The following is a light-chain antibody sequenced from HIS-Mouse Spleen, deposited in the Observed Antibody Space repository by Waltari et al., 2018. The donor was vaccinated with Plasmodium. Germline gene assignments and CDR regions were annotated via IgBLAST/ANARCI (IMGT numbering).Light chain of an antibody. CDR2: EDS. CDR3: YSTDSSGNHRV. V-gene: IGLV3-10*01. Sequence: SSELTQPPPVSVSPGQTAMITCSGDSLPKNSVSWYQQKSGQAPVLVIYEDSKRPPGIPERFSGSSSGTMATLTISGAQVEDEADYYCYSTDSSGNHRVFGGGTKLTVL. J-gene: IGLJ3*02. CDR1: SLPKNS.